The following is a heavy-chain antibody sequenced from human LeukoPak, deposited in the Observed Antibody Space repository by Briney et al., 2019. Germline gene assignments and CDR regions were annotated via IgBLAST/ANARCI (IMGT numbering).Heavy chain of an antibody. J-gene: IGHJ6*03. CDR2: ISYDGSNK. CDR3: AREEVPAAMTTLYYYYMDV. Sequence: PGGSLRLSCAASGFTFSSYSMNWVRQAPGKGLEWVAVISYDGSNKYYADSVKGRFTISRDNSKNTLYLQMNSLRAEDTAVYYCAREEVPAAMTTLYYYYMDVWGKGTTVTVSS. CDR1: GFTFSSYS. D-gene: IGHD2-2*01. V-gene: IGHV3-30*03.